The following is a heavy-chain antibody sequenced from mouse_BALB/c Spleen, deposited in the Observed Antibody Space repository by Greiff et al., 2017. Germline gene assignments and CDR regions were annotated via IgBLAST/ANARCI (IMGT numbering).Heavy chain of an antibody. CDR1: GYSFTSYW. J-gene: IGHJ4*01. Sequence: QVQLQQSGPQLVRPGASVKISCKASGYSFTSYWMHWVKQRPGQGLEWIGMIDPSDSETRLNQKFKDKATLTVDKSSSTAYMQLSSPTSEDSAVYYCARIRSTTAHYYAMDYWGQGTSVTVSS. D-gene: IGHD1-2*01. CDR2: IDPSDSET. CDR3: ARIRSTTAHYYAMDY. V-gene: IGHV1S126*01.